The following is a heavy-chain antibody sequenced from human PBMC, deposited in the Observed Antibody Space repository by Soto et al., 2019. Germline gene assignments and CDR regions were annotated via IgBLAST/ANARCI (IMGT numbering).Heavy chain of an antibody. J-gene: IGHJ4*02. CDR2: ISSSGSTI. D-gene: IGHD3-22*01. CDR3: ARSPKYYYDSSGYYYFDY. V-gene: IGHV3-11*01. Sequence: GSLRLSCAASGFTFSDYYMSWIRQAPVKGLEWVSYISSSGSTIYYADSVKGRFTISRDNAKNSLYLQMNSLRAEDTAVYYCARSPKYYYDSSGYYYFDYWGQGTLVTVSS. CDR1: GFTFSDYY.